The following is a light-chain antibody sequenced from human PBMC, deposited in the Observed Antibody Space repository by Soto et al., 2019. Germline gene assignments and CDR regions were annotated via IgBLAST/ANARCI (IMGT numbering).Light chain of an antibody. Sequence: EIVLTQSPGTLSLSPGERATLSCRASQSVSSSFLAWYQLKPGQAPRLLIYGASSRATGIPDRFSGSGSGTDFTLTISRLEPEDFALYYCQQYDTSPMITFGQGTRLEMK. CDR3: QQYDTSPMIT. J-gene: IGKJ5*01. CDR2: GAS. V-gene: IGKV3-20*01. CDR1: QSVSSSF.